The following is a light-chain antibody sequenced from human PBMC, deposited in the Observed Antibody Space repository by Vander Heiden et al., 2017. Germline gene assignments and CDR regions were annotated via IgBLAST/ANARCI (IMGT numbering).Light chain of an antibody. Sequence: SVLTQPPSVSGAPGQRVTISCPGISSNIGAGYDVHWYQQLPGTAPKVLIYGNNNRPSGVPDRFSGSKSGTSASLAITGLQAEDEADYYCQSYDSSLSGVVFGGGTKLTVL. CDR1: SSNIGAGYD. J-gene: IGLJ2*01. V-gene: IGLV1-40*01. CDR3: QSYDSSLSGVV. CDR2: GNN.